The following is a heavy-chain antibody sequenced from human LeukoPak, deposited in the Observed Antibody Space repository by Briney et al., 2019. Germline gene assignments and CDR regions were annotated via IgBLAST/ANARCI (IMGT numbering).Heavy chain of an antibody. CDR2: FTGSGTTT. V-gene: IGHV3-23*01. Sequence: QPGGSLRLSCAASGFTFSNSAMSWVRQAPGKGLEWVSTFTGSGTTTFYADSVTGRFTISRDNSKGTLYLQMNSLRVEDTAIYYCAKLGRTMSTVQKLGVRYFDYWGQGALVTVSS. D-gene: IGHD1-1*01. J-gene: IGHJ4*02. CDR3: AKLGRTMSTVQKLGVRYFDY. CDR1: GFTFSNSA.